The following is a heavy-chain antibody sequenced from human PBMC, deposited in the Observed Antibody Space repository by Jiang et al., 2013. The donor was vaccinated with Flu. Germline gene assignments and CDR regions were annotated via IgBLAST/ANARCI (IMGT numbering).Heavy chain of an antibody. CDR1: GGSINNYY. CDR3: VRADGHSGFDY. CDR2: ISASGST. J-gene: IGHJ4*02. Sequence: GSGLVKPSETLSLTCTVSGGSINNYYGSWIRQSPGKGLEWIGRISASGSTHYNSSLKSRVTMSLDTSKNQFSLKLTSVTAADTAVYYCVRADGHSGFDYWGQGTLVTVSS. V-gene: IGHV4-4*07. D-gene: IGHD5-12*01.